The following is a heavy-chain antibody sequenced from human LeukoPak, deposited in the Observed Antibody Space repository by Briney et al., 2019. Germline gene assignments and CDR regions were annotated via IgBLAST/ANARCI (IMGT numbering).Heavy chain of an antibody. D-gene: IGHD3-10*01. CDR2: IIPIFGTA. J-gene: IGHJ4*02. V-gene: IGHV1-69*05. CDR1: GGTFSSYA. Sequence: SVKVSCKASGGTFSSYAISWVRQAPGQGLEWMGGIIPIFGTANYAQKFQGRVTITTDESASTAYMALSSLRSEDTAVYYCAHDKSLKRSYGSGSYYSPAPYYFDYWGQGTLVTVSS. CDR3: AHDKSLKRSYGSGSYYSPAPYYFDY.